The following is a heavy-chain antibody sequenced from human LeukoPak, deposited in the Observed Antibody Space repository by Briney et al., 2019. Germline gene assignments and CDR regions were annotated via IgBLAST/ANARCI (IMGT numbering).Heavy chain of an antibody. J-gene: IGHJ4*02. V-gene: IGHV3-21*01. Sequence: GGSLRLFCAASGFTFSRYSMNWVRQAPGKGREGVSSISSSSSYIYYAVSVKGRFTISRDNAKNSLYLQMNSLRAEDTAVYYCARDSSSCLDYWGQGTLVTVSS. CDR3: ARDSSSCLDY. D-gene: IGHD6-13*01. CDR1: GFTFSRYS. CDR2: ISSSSSYI.